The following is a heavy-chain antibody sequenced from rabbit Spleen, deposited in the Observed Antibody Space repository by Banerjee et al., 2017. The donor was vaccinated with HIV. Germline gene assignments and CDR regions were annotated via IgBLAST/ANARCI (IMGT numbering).Heavy chain of an antibody. Sequence: QSLEESGGDLVKPGASLTLTCTASGFSFSSYWMCWVRQAPGKGLEWIACIAAGSTGSTYYASWAKGRFTISKTSSTTVTLQMTSLTAADTATYFCARDGSGDTIDLNLWGPGTLVTVS. CDR2: IAAGSTGST. CDR1: GFSFSSYW. V-gene: IGHV1S40*01. J-gene: IGHJ4*01. D-gene: IGHD1-1*01. CDR3: ARDGSGDTIDLNL.